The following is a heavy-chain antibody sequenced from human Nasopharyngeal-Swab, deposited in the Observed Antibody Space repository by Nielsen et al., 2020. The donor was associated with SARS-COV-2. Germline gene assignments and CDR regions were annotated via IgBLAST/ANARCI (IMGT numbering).Heavy chain of an antibody. V-gene: IGHV3-74*01. D-gene: IGHD1-26*01. J-gene: IGHJ4*02. CDR1: GFPFSNYW. Sequence: LSLTCAASGFPFSNYWMHWVRQAPGKGLVWVSRINLDGSTTSYADSVRGRFTISRDNAKNTLYLQMNSLRAEDTAVYYCASGPRGSYLQFDNWGQGTLVTVSS. CDR3: ASGPRGSYLQFDN. CDR2: INLDGSTT.